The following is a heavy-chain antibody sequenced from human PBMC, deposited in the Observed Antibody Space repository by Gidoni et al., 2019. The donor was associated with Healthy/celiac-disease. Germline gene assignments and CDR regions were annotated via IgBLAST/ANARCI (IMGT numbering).Heavy chain of an antibody. Sequence: QVQLVQSGAELKKPGSSVKVSCKASGYTFTSYGISWVRQDPGQGLDWMGWISAYKGNTNYAQKLQGRVTMTTDTSTRTAYMELRSLRSDDTAVYYCARDSRWGGSSSWYGTRYYFDYGGQGTLVTVSS. CDR1: GYTFTSYG. J-gene: IGHJ4*02. D-gene: IGHD6-13*01. V-gene: IGHV1-18*01. CDR3: ARDSRWGGSSSWYGTRYYFDY. CDR2: ISAYKGNT.